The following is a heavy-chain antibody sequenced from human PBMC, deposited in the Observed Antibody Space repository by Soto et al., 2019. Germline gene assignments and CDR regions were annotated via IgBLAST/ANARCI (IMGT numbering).Heavy chain of an antibody. Sequence: SETLSLTCTVSGGSISSSSYYWGWIRQPPGKGLEWIGSIYYSGSTYYNPSLKSRVTISVDTSKNQLSLKLSSVTAADTAVYYCASFPRHYYGSGSYTHYWGQGTLVTVSS. CDR2: IYYSGST. V-gene: IGHV4-39*01. J-gene: IGHJ4*02. D-gene: IGHD3-10*01. CDR1: GGSISSSSYY. CDR3: ASFPRHYYGSGSYTHY.